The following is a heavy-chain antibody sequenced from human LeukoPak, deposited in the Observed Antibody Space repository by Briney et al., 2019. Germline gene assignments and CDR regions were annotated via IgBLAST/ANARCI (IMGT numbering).Heavy chain of an antibody. CDR3: AREVYGCYDC. V-gene: IGHV3-11*06. CDR1: GFSFSDYY. J-gene: IGHJ4*02. D-gene: IGHD4-17*01. Sequence: GGSLRLSCAASGFSFSDYYMSWIRQAPGKRVEWVSHTSGSSYYTNYADSVKGRFTISRDNAKNSLYLQMNSLRAEDTAVYYCAREVYGCYDCWGRGTLVTVSS. CDR2: TSGSSYYT.